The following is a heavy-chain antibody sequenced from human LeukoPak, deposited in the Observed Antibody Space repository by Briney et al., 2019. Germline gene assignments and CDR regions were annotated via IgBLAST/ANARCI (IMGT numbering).Heavy chain of an antibody. CDR1: GGSINSYY. CDR2: IYYSGST. J-gene: IGHJ5*02. V-gene: IGHV4-59*01. D-gene: IGHD5-24*01. Sequence: SETLSLTCTVSGGSINSYYWSWTRQPPGKGLERIGYIYYSGSTEYNPSLKSRVTISVDTSKNQFSLKMSSVTAADTAVYYCARARDGHINNWFDPWGQGTLVTVSS. CDR3: ARARDGHINNWFDP.